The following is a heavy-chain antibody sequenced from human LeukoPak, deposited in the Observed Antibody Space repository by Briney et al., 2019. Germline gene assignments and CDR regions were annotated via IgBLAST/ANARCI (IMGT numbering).Heavy chain of an antibody. CDR1: GASISSYY. J-gene: IGHJ4*02. Sequence: SETLSLTCAVSGASISSYYWSWIRQPPGKGLERIGYISYSGSTNYNPSLKSRVTISVDTSKNQFSLKLSSVTAADTAVYYCASLYCSSTSCAKFDYWGQGTLVTVSS. D-gene: IGHD2-2*01. V-gene: IGHV4-59*08. CDR3: ASLYCSSTSCAKFDY. CDR2: ISYSGST.